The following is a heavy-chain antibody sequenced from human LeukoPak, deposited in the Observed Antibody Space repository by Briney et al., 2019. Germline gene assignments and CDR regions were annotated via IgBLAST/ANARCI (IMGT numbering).Heavy chain of an antibody. V-gene: IGHV4-34*12. CDR3: ARVLGIAVVPGATEDNYFDP. CDR1: GGSFSSYF. Sequence: SETLSLTCGVYGGSFSSYFWTWIRQSPAEGLEWVGEIIQSVDTDYNPSLKSRANISIDTSRSQFSLTLSSVTAADTAMHYCARVLGIAVVPGATEDNYFDPWGQGTLVVVSS. D-gene: IGHD2-2*01. J-gene: IGHJ5*02. CDR2: IIQSVDT.